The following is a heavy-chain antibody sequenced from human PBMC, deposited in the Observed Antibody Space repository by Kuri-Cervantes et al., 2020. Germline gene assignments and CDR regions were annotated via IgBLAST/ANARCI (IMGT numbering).Heavy chain of an antibody. CDR3: ASDLYSSGWYVSGSFDY. D-gene: IGHD6-19*01. V-gene: IGHV3-74*01. J-gene: IGHJ4*02. CDR1: GFTFSSYW. CDR2: INSDGSST. Sequence: GESLKISCAASGFTFSSYWMHWVRQAPGKGLVWVSRINSDGSSTSYADSVKGRFTISRDNAKNSLYLQMNSLRAEDTAVYYCASDLYSSGWYVSGSFDYWGQGTLVTVSS.